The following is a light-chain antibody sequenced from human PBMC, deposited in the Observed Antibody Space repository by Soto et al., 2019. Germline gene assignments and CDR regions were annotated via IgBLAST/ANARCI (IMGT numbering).Light chain of an antibody. Sequence: QSVLTQPPSASGTPGQRVTISCSGSSSNIGSNYVYWYQQLPGTAPKLLIYRNNQRPSGVPDRFSGSKSGTSASLAISGLRSEDETYYYWAAWDDSLSFVVFGGGTKVTVL. V-gene: IGLV1-47*01. J-gene: IGLJ2*01. CDR3: AAWDDSLSFVV. CDR2: RNN. CDR1: SSNIGSNY.